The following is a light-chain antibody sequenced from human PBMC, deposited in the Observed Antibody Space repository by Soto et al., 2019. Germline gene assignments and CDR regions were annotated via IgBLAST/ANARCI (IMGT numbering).Light chain of an antibody. V-gene: IGLV1-40*01. J-gene: IGLJ2*01. CDR3: QSYDNSLSAVV. Sequence: QAVVTQPPSVSGAPGQRVTISCTGSRSDIGAGYRVRWYQQVPGAAPKLLIYDNTNRPSGVSARFSASRSGTSASLAITGLQAEDEADYYCQSYDNSLSAVVFGGGTKVTVL. CDR1: RSDIGAGYR. CDR2: DNT.